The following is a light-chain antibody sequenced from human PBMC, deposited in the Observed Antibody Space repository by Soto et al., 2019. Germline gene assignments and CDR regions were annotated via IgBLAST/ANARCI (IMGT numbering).Light chain of an antibody. CDR2: EGS. CDR3: SSYTSSSTLEV. V-gene: IGLV2-14*02. CDR1: SSDVGSYNL. J-gene: IGLJ1*01. Sequence: QSVLTQPASVSGSPGQSITISCTGTSSDVGSYNLVSWYQQHPGKAPKLMIYEGSKRPSGVSNRFSGSKSGNTASLTISGHQAEDEADYYCSSYTSSSTLEVVGPGTKVTVL.